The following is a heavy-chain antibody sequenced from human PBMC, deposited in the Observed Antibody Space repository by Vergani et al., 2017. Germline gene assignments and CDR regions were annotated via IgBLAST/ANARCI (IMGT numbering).Heavy chain of an antibody. V-gene: IGHV4-61*02. CDR2: IYTGGGT. J-gene: IGHJ6*02. CDR3: ARDPLCXTTWPFLLLDMDV. D-gene: IGHD2-15*01. Sequence: QVQLQESGPGLVRPSQTLALTCTVSGGSISSGSYYWSWFRQPAGKGLEWIGRIYTGGGTSYNPSLKSRVTIPVDTSKNQFSLQLSSVTAADTAVYYCARDPLCXTTWPFLLLDMDVWGQGTTVTVSS. CDR1: GGSISSGSYY.